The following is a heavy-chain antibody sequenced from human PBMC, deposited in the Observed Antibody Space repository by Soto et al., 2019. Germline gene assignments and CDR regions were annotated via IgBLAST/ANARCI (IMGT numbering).Heavy chain of an antibody. CDR2: MFYSGLT. J-gene: IGHJ6*02. D-gene: IGHD2-15*01. Sequence: SETLSLTCSVSGYSVTSSDYYWAWIRQPPGKGLEWIGSMFYSGLTYYNPSLKSRVTLPVDTSKNQFSVRLNSVTAADTAVYYCAPLSVSLSGPYGIHVWGQGTTVTVSS. V-gene: IGHV4-39*01. CDR1: GYSVTSSDYY. CDR3: APLSVSLSGPYGIHV.